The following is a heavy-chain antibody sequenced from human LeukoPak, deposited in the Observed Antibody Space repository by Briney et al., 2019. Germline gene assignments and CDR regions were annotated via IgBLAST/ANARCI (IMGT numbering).Heavy chain of an antibody. CDR3: AREGPLGKYYDY. Sequence: PSETLSLTCTVSGDSVSNLFWSWIRQPPGKGLEWIGYIHYTGGTDYNPSLKSRATISLDTSKNQFSLRLSSVTAADTAFYHCAREGPLGKYYDYWGQGTLVTVSS. D-gene: IGHD3-16*01. CDR1: GDSVSNLF. CDR2: IHYTGGT. J-gene: IGHJ4*02. V-gene: IGHV4-59*02.